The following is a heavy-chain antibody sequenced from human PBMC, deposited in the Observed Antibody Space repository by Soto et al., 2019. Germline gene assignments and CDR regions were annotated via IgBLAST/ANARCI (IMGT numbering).Heavy chain of an antibody. CDR1: GYTFSSYD. CDR3: ATAGGGWYLY. V-gene: IGHV1-8*01. Sequence: QVQLVQSGAEVKKPGASVKVSCKASGYTFSSYDINWVRQATGQGLELMGWLNPNSGDTGYAQKFQGRVTLTRNTSLNTAYIELSSLTSDDTAVYYCATAGGGWYLYWGQGTLVTVSS. J-gene: IGHJ4*02. CDR2: LNPNSGDT. D-gene: IGHD6-19*01.